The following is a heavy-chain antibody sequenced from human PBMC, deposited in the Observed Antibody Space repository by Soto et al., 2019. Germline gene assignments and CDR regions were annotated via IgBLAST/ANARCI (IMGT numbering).Heavy chain of an antibody. J-gene: IGHJ5*02. CDR1: GGSISSGGYY. Sequence: KTSETLSLTCTVSGGSISSGGYYWSWIRQHPGKGLEWIGYIYYSGTTSYNPSLKSRVTISVDTSKNQFSLKLSSVTAADTAVYYCARVPYDIRWFDPWGQGTLVTVSS. V-gene: IGHV4-31*03. CDR3: ARVPYDIRWFDP. D-gene: IGHD3-22*01. CDR2: IYYSGTT.